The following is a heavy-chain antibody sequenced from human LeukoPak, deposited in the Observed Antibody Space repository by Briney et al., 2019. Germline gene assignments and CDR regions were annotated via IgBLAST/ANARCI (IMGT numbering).Heavy chain of an antibody. CDR1: GFTFSSYS. Sequence: GGSLRLPCAASGFTFSSYSMNWVRQAPGKGLEWVSSISSSSNYIYYADSVKGRFTISRDNAKNSLYLQMNSVRAEDTAVYYCARYIAAAGLDYWGQGTLVTVSS. CDR2: ISSSSNYI. CDR3: ARYIAAAGLDY. J-gene: IGHJ4*02. D-gene: IGHD6-13*01. V-gene: IGHV3-21*01.